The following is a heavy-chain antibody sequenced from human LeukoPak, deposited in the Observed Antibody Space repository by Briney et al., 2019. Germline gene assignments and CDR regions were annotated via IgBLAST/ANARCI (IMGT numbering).Heavy chain of an antibody. V-gene: IGHV1-69*04. Sequence: SVKVSCKASGGTFSSNEISWVRQAPGQGLEWMGRIIPNLGTANYAQSFQGRVTITADKSMSTAYMELSSLRSEDTAVYYCARWASIFSDSNWYAPLDYWGQGTLVTVSS. CDR1: GGTFSSNE. J-gene: IGHJ4*02. D-gene: IGHD6-13*01. CDR3: ARWASIFSDSNWYAPLDY. CDR2: IIPNLGTA.